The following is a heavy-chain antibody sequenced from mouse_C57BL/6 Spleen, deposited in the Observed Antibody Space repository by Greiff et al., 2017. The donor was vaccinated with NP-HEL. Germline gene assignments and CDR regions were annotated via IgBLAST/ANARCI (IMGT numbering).Heavy chain of an antibody. J-gene: IGHJ2*01. V-gene: IGHV5-9*01. CDR3: ARQGGDYYGSSYVFDY. CDR1: GFTFSSYT. D-gene: IGHD1-1*01. CDR2: ISGGGGNT. Sequence: EVKLVESGGGLVKPGGSLKLSCAASGFTFSSYTMSWVRQTPEKRLEWVATISGGGGNTYYPDSVKGRFTISRDNAKNTLYLQMSSLRSEDTALYYCARQGGDYYGSSYVFDYWGQGTTLTVSS.